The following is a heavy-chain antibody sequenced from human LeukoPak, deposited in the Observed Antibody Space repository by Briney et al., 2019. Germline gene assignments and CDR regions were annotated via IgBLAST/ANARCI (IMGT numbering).Heavy chain of an antibody. Sequence: GGSLRLSCAASGFTFSSYWMSWVRQAPGKGLEWVANIKQDGSEKYYVDSVKGRFTISRDNAKNSLYLQMNSLRAEDTAVYYCARDPSLSCSRTSCYTRDNAFDIWGQGTMVTVSS. CDR3: ARDPSLSCSRTSCYTRDNAFDI. J-gene: IGHJ3*02. D-gene: IGHD2-2*02. V-gene: IGHV3-7*01. CDR2: IKQDGSEK. CDR1: GFTFSSYW.